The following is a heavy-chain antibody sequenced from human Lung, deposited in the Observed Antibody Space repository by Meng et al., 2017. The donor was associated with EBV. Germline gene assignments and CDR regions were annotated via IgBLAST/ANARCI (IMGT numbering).Heavy chain of an antibody. CDR1: GGSFSGYY. CDR3: ARGGMTTVTTYYFDY. J-gene: IGHJ4*02. Sequence: QVQLQQWCSGLLKPSETLSLTCAVYGGSFSGYYWSWIRQPPGKGLEWIGEINHSGSTNYHPSLKSRVTISVDTSKNPFSLKLSSVTAADTAVYYCARGGMTTVTTYYFDYWGQGTLVTVSS. V-gene: IGHV4-34*01. CDR2: INHSGST. D-gene: IGHD4-17*01.